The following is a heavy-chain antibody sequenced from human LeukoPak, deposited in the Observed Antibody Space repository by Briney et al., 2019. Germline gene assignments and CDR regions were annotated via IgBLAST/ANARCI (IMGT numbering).Heavy chain of an antibody. CDR3: ARDRSYYDILTGYYPHHDY. V-gene: IGHV3-11*05. D-gene: IGHD3-9*01. CDR1: GFTFSDYY. J-gene: IGHJ4*02. Sequence: PGGSLRLSCAASGFTFSDYYMSWIRQAPGKGLEWVSYISSSSSYTNYADSVKGRFTISRDNAKNSLYPQMNSLRAEDTAVYYCARDRSYYDILTGYYPHHDYWGQGTLVTVSS. CDR2: ISSSSSYT.